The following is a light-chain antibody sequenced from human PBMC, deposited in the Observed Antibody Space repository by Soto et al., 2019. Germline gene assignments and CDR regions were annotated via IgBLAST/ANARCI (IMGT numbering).Light chain of an antibody. CDR3: QQSYSTPPG. V-gene: IGKV1-39*01. J-gene: IGKJ1*01. Sequence: DIQMTQSPSSLSASVGDRVTITCRASQSISSYLNWYQQKPGKAPKLLIYAASSLQSGVPSRFSGSGSWTDFTLTISSLQPEDFATYYCQQSYSTPPGFGQGTKVEIK. CDR2: AAS. CDR1: QSISSY.